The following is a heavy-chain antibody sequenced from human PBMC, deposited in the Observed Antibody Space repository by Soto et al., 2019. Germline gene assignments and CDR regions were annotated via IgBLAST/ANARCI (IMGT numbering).Heavy chain of an antibody. CDR2: IKQDGSEK. CDR3: ARGVVVVVAARYNWFDP. Sequence: GGSLRLSCAASGFTFSSYWMSWVRQAPGKGLEWVANIKQDGSEKYYVDSVKGRFTISRDNAKNSLYLQMNSLRAEDTAVYYCARGVVVVVAARYNWFDPWGQGTLVTVSS. D-gene: IGHD2-15*01. J-gene: IGHJ5*02. V-gene: IGHV3-7*01. CDR1: GFTFSSYW.